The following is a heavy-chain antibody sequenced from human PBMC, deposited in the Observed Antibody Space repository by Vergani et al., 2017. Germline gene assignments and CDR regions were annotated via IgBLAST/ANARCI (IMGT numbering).Heavy chain of an antibody. CDR1: GFTFSSYG. J-gene: IGHJ3*02. CDR2: IWYDGSNK. D-gene: IGHD3/OR15-3a*01. V-gene: IGHV3-33*08. CDR3: ASFGLKDAFDI. Sequence: QVQLVESGGGVVQPGRSLRLSCAASGFTFSSYGMHWVRQAPGKGLEWVAVIWYDGSNKYYADSVKGRFTISRDNSKNTLYLQMNSLRAEDTAVYYCASFGLKDAFDIWGQGTMVTVSS.